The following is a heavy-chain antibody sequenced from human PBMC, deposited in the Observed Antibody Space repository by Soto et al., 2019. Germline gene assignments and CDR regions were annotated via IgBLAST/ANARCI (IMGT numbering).Heavy chain of an antibody. CDR2: IYYSGST. CDR3: ARHFLKEQWLVPCWFDP. Sequence: QLQLQESGPGLVKPSETLSLTCTVSGGSISSSSYYWGWIRQPPGKGLEWIGSIYYSGSTYYNPSLKSRVTISVDTSKNQFSLKLSSVTAADTAVYYCARHFLKEQWLVPCWFDPWGQGTLVTVSS. D-gene: IGHD6-19*01. J-gene: IGHJ5*02. CDR1: GGSISSSSYY. V-gene: IGHV4-39*01.